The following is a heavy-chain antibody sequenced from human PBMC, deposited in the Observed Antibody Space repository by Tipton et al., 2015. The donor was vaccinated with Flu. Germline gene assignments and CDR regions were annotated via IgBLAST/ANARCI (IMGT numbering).Heavy chain of an antibody. D-gene: IGHD6-19*01. CDR3: ARGQYNSGWYMFDS. J-gene: IGHJ4*02. V-gene: IGHV3-53*01. Sequence: QLVQSGGGLIQPGGSLRLSCAASGFTVSSHYMSWVRQAPGKGLEWVSLIYSDSSTYYADSVKGRFTISRDSSKNTLYLQMNSLRAEDTAVYYCARGQYNSGWYMFDSWGQGTLVTVSS. CDR2: IYSDSST. CDR1: GFTVSSHY.